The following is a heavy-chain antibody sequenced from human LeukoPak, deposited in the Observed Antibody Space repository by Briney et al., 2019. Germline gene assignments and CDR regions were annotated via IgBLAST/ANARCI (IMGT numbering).Heavy chain of an antibody. CDR2: ISIDGSDK. CDR3: AKGYFGNYFDC. V-gene: IGHV3-30*18. J-gene: IGHJ4*02. CDR1: GFAFSTYG. D-gene: IGHD2/OR15-2a*01. Sequence: PGGSLRLSCAASGFAFSTYGMHWVRQAPGMGLEWVTTISIDGSDKYYADSVKGRFTISRDNSENTLCLQMNSLRAEDTAVYYCAKGYFGNYFDCWGQGALVTVSS.